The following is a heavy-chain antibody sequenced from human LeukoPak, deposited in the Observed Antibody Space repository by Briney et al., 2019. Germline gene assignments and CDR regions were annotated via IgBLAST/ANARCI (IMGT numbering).Heavy chain of an antibody. D-gene: IGHD3-10*01. CDR1: GGSISSYY. Sequence: SETLSLTCTVSGGSISSYYWSWIRQPPGKGLEWIGYIYYSGSTNYNPSLKSRVTISVDTSKNQFSLKLSSVTAADTAVYYCARHAGGSYYYGSGSYYTLGFDYWGQGTLVTVSS. CDR2: IYYSGST. J-gene: IGHJ4*02. V-gene: IGHV4-59*08. CDR3: ARHAGGSYYYGSGSYYTLGFDY.